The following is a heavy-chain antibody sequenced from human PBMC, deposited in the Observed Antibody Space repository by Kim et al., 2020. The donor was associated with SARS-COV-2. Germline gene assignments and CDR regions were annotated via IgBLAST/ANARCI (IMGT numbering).Heavy chain of an antibody. J-gene: IGHJ6*02. V-gene: IGHV4-34*01. Sequence: SETLSLTCAVYGGSFSGYYWSWIRQPPGKGLEWIGEINHSGSTNYNPSLKSRVTISVDTSKNQFSLKLSSVTAADTAVYYCARAPVTSYYYGMDVWGQGTTVTVSS. CDR3: ARAPVTSYYYGMDV. CDR1: GGSFSGYY. CDR2: INHSGST. D-gene: IGHD2-21*02.